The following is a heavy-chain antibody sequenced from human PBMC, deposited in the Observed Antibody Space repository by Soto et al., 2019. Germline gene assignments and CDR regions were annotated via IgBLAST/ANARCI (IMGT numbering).Heavy chain of an antibody. V-gene: IGHV3-30*18. D-gene: IGHD1-1*01. J-gene: IGHJ4*02. CDR3: AKLAHHGGTPDY. Sequence: LRLSCAASGFTFSSYGMHWVRQAPGKGLEWVAVISYDGSNKYYADSVKGRFTISRDNSKNTLYLQMNSLRAEDTAVYYCAKLAHHGGTPDYWGQGTLVTVSS. CDR1: GFTFSSYG. CDR2: ISYDGSNK.